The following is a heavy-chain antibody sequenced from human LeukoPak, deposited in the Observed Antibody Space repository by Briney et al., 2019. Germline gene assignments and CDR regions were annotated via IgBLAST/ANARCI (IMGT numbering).Heavy chain of an antibody. D-gene: IGHD6-19*01. CDR3: ARDSTWLLDY. CDR1: GFTFSSHW. CDR2: IKEDESVK. V-gene: IGHV3-7*03. Sequence: PGGSLRLSCTASGFTFSSHWMTWVRQPPGKGLEWVANIKEDESVKYYVDSVKGRFTISRDNIKNVLYLQMNSLRADDTAVYFCARDSTWLLDYWGQGTLITVSS. J-gene: IGHJ4*02.